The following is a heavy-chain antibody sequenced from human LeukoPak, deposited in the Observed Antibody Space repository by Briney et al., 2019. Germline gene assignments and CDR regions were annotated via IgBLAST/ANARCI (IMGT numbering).Heavy chain of an antibody. Sequence: PGGSLRLSCAASGFTFSSYGMHWVRQAPGKGLEWVAVISYDGSNKYYADSVKGRFTISRDNSKNTLYLQMNSLRAEDTAVYYCARESRNWGYYDSPLDYWGQGTLVTVSS. CDR1: GFTFSSYG. D-gene: IGHD3-22*01. CDR2: ISYDGSNK. CDR3: ARESRNWGYYDSPLDY. V-gene: IGHV3-30*03. J-gene: IGHJ4*02.